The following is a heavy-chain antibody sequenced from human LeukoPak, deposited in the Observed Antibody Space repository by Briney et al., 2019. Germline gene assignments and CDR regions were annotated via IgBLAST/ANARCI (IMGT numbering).Heavy chain of an antibody. D-gene: IGHD3-16*02. CDR2: IKQDGSEK. J-gene: IGHJ4*02. CDR3: AREEHDYVWGSYRRFDY. V-gene: IGHV3-7*01. Sequence: PGGSLRLSCAASGFTFSSYWMSWVRQAPGKGLEWVANIKQDGSEKYYVDSVKGRFTISRDNAKYSLYLQMNSLRAEDTAVYYCAREEHDYVWGSYRRFDYWGQGTLVTVSS. CDR1: GFTFSSYW.